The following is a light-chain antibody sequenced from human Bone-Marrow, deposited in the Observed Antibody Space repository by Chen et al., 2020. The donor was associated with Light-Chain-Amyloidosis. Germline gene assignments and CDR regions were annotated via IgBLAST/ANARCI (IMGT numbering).Light chain of an antibody. CDR1: RSDVGGYHY. J-gene: IGLJ2*01. V-gene: IGLV2-14*01. CDR2: DVS. CDR3: SSYASRSVI. Sequence: QSALTQPASVSRSPGQSITISCTETRSDVGGYHYVSWYQQHPGKAPKLMIYDVSNRPSGVSNRLAGCKSCNTAYLTISGIQAEDEADYYCSSYASRSVIFGGGTKLTVL.